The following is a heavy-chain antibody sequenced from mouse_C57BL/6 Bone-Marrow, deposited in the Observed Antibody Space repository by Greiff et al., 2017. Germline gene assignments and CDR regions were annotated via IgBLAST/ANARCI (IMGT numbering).Heavy chain of an antibody. V-gene: IGHV2-2*01. D-gene: IGHD2-1*01. Sequence: VMLVESGPGLVQPSQSLSITCTVSGFSLTSYGVHWVRQSPGKGLEWLGVIWSGGSTDYNAAFISRLSISKDNSKSQVFFKMNSLQADDTAIYYCASPFGNYVSMDYWGQGTSVTVSS. CDR1: GFSLTSYG. CDR2: IWSGGST. J-gene: IGHJ4*01. CDR3: ASPFGNYVSMDY.